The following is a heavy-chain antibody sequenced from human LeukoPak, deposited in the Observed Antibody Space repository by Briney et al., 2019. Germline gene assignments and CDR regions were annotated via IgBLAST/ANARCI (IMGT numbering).Heavy chain of an antibody. CDR2: IYHSGST. J-gene: IGHJ4*02. D-gene: IGHD2-2*01. Sequence: SETLSLTCAVSGGSISSSNWWSWVRQPPGKGLEWIGEIYHSGSTNYNPSLKSRVTISVDTSKNQFSLKLSSVTAADTAVYYCARDIIVGYCSSTSCYAQDYWGQGTLVTVSS. CDR1: GGSISSSNW. CDR3: ARDIIVGYCSSTSCYAQDY. V-gene: IGHV4-4*02.